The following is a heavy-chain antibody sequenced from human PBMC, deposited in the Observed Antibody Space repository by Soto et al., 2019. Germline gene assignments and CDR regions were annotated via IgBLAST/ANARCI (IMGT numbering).Heavy chain of an antibody. CDR2: IKSKIDGGTT. CDR1: GFTVSDGW. V-gene: IGHV3-15*01. J-gene: IGHJ6*03. D-gene: IGHD2-2*01. CDR3: SKLDQMLSKYYYYMDV. Sequence: PGGSLRLSCAASGFTVSDGWMSWVRQAPGKGLEWVGRIKSKIDGGTTDYAAPVKGRLTISRDDSKNTMYLQMNSLKTEDTAVYYCSKLDQMLSKYYYYMDVWGKGTTVTVSS.